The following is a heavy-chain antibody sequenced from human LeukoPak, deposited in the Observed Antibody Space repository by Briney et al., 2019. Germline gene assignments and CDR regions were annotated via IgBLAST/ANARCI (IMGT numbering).Heavy chain of an antibody. D-gene: IGHD3-22*01. CDR3: ARGSYYDSSGYPRYYYYMDV. V-gene: IGHV1-69*13. Sequence: SVKVSCKASGGTFSSYAISWVRQAPGQGLEWMGGIIPMFGTANYAQKFQGRVTITADESTSTAYMELSSLRSEDTAVYYCARGSYYDSSGYPRYYYYMDVWGKGTTVTISS. CDR2: IIPMFGTA. CDR1: GGTFSSYA. J-gene: IGHJ6*03.